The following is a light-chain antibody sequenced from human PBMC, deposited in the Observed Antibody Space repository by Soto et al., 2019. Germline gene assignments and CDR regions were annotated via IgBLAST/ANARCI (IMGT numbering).Light chain of an antibody. Sequence: DIVMTQSPDSLAVSLGERATINCKSSQSVLYSSNNKNYLAWYQQKPGQPPKLLIYWASTRESGVPDRFSGSGSGTDFTLTIGSLQAEDVAVYYCQQYYRPWTVGQGTKVEIK. V-gene: IGKV4-1*01. CDR1: QSVLYSSNNKNY. CDR2: WAS. CDR3: QQYYRPWT. J-gene: IGKJ1*01.